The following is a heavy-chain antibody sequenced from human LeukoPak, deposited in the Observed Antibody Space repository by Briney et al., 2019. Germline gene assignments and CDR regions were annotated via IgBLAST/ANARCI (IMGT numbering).Heavy chain of an antibody. CDR1: GYTLTELS. J-gene: IGHJ4*02. CDR2: FDPEDGET. CDR3: ATTAAPDTAMVY. D-gene: IGHD5-18*01. Sequence: ALVKVSCKVSGYTLTELSMHWVRQAPGKGLEWMGGFDPEDGETIYAQKFQGRVTMTEDTSTDTAYMELSSLRSEDTAVYYCATTAAPDTAMVYWGQGTLVTVSS. V-gene: IGHV1-24*01.